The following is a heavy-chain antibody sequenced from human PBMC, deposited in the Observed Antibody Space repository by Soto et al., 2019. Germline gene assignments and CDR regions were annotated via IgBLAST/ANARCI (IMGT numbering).Heavy chain of an antibody. CDR2: IYYSGST. V-gene: IGHV4-59*08. D-gene: IGHD2-15*01. Sequence: SVTRYRTCAVSGDCIDSYDRSYIRQPPGKGLEWIGYIYYSGSTNYNPSLKSRVTISVDTSKNQFSLKLSSVTASVLDVYDCTRRYGGTFDYWGQGTLVTVSS. CDR3: TRRYGGTFDY. J-gene: IGHJ4*02. CDR1: GDCIDSYD.